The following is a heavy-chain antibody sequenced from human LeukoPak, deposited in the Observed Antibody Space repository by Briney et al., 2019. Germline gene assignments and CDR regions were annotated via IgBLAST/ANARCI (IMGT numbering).Heavy chain of an antibody. V-gene: IGHV3-43*01. CDR2: ISWDGGKT. Sequence: GGSLRLSCAASGLTFEDYAMHWVRQVPGKGLEWISLISWDGGKTYYADPVKGRFTISRDNSKNSLYLQMKSLRTEDTALYYCAKDIKMTAAGLIDYWGRGTLVTVSS. CDR1: GLTFEDYA. D-gene: IGHD6-13*01. CDR3: AKDIKMTAAGLIDY. J-gene: IGHJ4*02.